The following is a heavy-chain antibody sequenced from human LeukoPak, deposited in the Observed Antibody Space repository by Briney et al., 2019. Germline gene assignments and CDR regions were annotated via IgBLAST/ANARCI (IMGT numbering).Heavy chain of an antibody. J-gene: IGHJ4*02. V-gene: IGHV3-30*18. CDR1: GFTFSSYG. CDR2: ISYDGSNK. Sequence: PGGSLRLSCAASGFTFSSYGMHWVRQAPGKGLEWVAVISYDGSNKYYADSVKGRFTISRDNSKNTLYLQMNSLRAEDTAVYYCAKDYRGRVRGVIITPTCYFDYWGQGTLVTVSS. D-gene: IGHD3-10*01. CDR3: AKDYRGRVRGVIITPTCYFDY.